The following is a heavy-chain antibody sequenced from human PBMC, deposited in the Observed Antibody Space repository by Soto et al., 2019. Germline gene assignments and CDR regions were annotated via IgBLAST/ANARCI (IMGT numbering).Heavy chain of an antibody. CDR3: ARGGDIVVVPAANYYYYGMDV. V-gene: IGHV4-34*01. Sequence: SETLSLTCAVYGGSFSGYYWSWIRQPPGKGLEWIGEINHSGSTNYNPSLKSRVTISVDTSKNQFSLKLSSVTAADTAVYYCARGGDIVVVPAANYYYYGMDVWGQGTTGTV. CDR2: INHSGST. J-gene: IGHJ6*02. D-gene: IGHD2-2*01. CDR1: GGSFSGYY.